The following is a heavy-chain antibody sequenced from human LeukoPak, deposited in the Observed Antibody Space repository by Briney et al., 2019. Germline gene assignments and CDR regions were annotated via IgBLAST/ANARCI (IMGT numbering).Heavy chain of an antibody. V-gene: IGHV4-59*01. D-gene: IGHD4-23*01. CDR2: IYYSGST. CDR1: GGSISSYY. J-gene: IGHJ3*02. CDR3: ARGLTTVVTPYAFDI. Sequence: PSETLSLTCTVSGGSISSYYWSWIRQPPGKGLEWIGYIYYSGSTNYNPSLKSRVTISVDTSKNQFSLKLSSVTAADTAVYYRARGLTTVVTPYAFDIWGQGTMVTVSS.